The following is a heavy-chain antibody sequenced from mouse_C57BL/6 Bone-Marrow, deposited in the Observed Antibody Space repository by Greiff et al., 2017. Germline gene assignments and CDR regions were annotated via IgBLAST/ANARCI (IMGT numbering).Heavy chain of an antibody. CDR1: GYTFTSYG. J-gene: IGHJ3*01. Sequence: QVQLQQSGAELARPGASVTLSCKASGYTFTSYGISWVKQSTGQGLEWIGEIYPRSGNTYYNEKFKGKATLTADKSSSTAYMELRSLTSEYSAVYFCARRNYYDYAWFAYWGQGTLVTVSA. CDR2: IYPRSGNT. V-gene: IGHV1-81*01. CDR3: ARRNYYDYAWFAY. D-gene: IGHD2-4*01.